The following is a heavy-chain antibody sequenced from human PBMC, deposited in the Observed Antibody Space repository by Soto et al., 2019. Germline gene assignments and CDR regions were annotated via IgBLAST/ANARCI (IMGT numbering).Heavy chain of an antibody. Sequence: SETLSLTCTVSGGSISSYYWSWIRQPPGKGLEWIGYIYYSGSTNYNPSLKSRVTISVDTSKNQFSLKLSSVTAADTAVYYCARHERRAADIVVVVASGAFDIWGQGTMVTVSS. CDR3: ARHERRAADIVVVVASGAFDI. CDR2: IYYSGST. D-gene: IGHD2-15*01. V-gene: IGHV4-59*08. J-gene: IGHJ3*02. CDR1: GGSISSYY.